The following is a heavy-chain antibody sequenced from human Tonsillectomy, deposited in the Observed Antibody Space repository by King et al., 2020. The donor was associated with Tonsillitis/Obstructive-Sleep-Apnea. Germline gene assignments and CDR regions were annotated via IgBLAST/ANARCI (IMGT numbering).Heavy chain of an antibody. J-gene: IGHJ3*02. Sequence: VPLVASGGGLVQPGGSLRLSCAASGFPFRSYALRWVRQAPGQGLEWVLAISGSGGSTHYADSVPGRFTVSRDNSKNPLSLQMNNLRAEDTAVYYCAQDCPSTSCGAFDIWGQGTLVTVSS. CDR1: GFPFRSYA. V-gene: IGHV3-23*04. CDR3: AQDCPSTSCGAFDI. D-gene: IGHD2-2*01. CDR2: ISGSGGST.